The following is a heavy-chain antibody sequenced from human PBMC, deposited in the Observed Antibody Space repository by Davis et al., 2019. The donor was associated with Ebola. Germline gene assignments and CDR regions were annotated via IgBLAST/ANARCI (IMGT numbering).Heavy chain of an antibody. CDR1: GGSVSSGSYS. CDR2: IYYSGGT. J-gene: IGHJ6*02. Sequence: MPSETLSLTCTVSGGSVSSGSYSWSWIRQPPGKGLEWIGYIYYSGGTNYNPSLKSRVTISVDTSKNQVSLKLSSVTAADTAVYYCARGGDGYNSFDFYYYGMDVWGQGTTVTVPS. V-gene: IGHV4-61*01. CDR3: ARGGDGYNSFDFYYYGMDV. D-gene: IGHD5-24*01.